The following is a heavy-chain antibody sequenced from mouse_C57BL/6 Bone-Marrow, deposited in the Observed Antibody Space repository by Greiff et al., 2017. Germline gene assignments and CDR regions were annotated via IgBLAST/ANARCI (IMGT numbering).Heavy chain of an antibody. Sequence: QVQLQQPGAELVRPGSSVKLSCKASGYTFTSYWMDWVKQRPGQGLEWIGNLYPSDSETHYNQKFKDKATLTVDKSSSTAYMQLSSLTSEDSAVYYCARRRDYYGSSYAGYAMDYWGQGTSVTVSS. J-gene: IGHJ4*01. CDR1: GYTFTSYW. V-gene: IGHV1-61*01. CDR2: LYPSDSET. CDR3: ARRRDYYGSSYAGYAMDY. D-gene: IGHD1-1*01.